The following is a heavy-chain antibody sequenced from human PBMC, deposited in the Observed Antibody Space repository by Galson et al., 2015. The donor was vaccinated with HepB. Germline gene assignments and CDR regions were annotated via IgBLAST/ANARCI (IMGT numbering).Heavy chain of an antibody. D-gene: IGHD2-21*01. CDR3: ARVGSYCGGDLFCKSRHYYYMDV. CDR2: TRNKANSYTT. V-gene: IGHV3-72*01. CDR1: GFTFSDHY. J-gene: IGHJ6*03. Sequence: SLRLSCAASGFTFSDHYMDWVRQAPGKGLEWVGRTRNKANSYTTEYAASVKGRFTISRDDSKNSLYLQMNSLKTEDTAVYYCARVGSYCGGDLFCKSRHYYYMDVWGKGTTVTVSS.